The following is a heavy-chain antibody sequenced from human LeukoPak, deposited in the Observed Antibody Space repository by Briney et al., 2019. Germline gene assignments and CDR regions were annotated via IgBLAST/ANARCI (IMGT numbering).Heavy chain of an antibody. CDR3: AGNGDY. CDR1: GGSISDHY. CDR2: IHNSGST. Sequence: SETLSLTCTVSGGSISDHYWNWIRQPPGKGLEWVGYIHNSGSTSYNPSLKSRVTISVDTSKNQFSLKLTSVTAADTAVYYCAGNGDYWGQGTLVTVSS. V-gene: IGHV4-59*11. D-gene: IGHD2-8*01. J-gene: IGHJ4*02.